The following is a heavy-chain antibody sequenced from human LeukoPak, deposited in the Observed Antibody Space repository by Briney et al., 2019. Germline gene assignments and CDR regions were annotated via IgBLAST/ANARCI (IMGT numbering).Heavy chain of an antibody. J-gene: IGHJ6*03. CDR3: ARGRRHYDLSTEGGFVPYYMDV. CDR2: IYYTGGST. Sequence: SETLSLACIVSGDSIRNHYCSWIRQPSGKGLEWIGSIYYTGGSTNYNPSLKSRVTMSVDTSKEQCSLKLTSVTAADTAVYYCARGRRHYDLSTEGGFVPYYMDVWGQGTTVTVAS. V-gene: IGHV4-59*11. D-gene: IGHD3-9*01. CDR1: GDSIRNHY.